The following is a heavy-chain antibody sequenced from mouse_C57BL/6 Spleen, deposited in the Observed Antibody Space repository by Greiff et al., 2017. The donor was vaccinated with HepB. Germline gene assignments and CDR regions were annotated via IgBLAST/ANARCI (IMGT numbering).Heavy chain of an antibody. CDR3: ARYPLYGSSYVYYAMDY. V-gene: IGHV1-50*01. D-gene: IGHD1-1*01. CDR1: GYTFTSYW. CDR2: IDPSDSYT. Sequence: QVQLQQPGAELVKPGASVKLSCKASGYTFTSYWMQWVKQRPGQGLEWIGEIDPSDSYTNYNQKFKGKATLTVDTSSSTAYMQLSSLTSEDSAVYYCARYPLYGSSYVYYAMDYWGQGTSVTVSS. J-gene: IGHJ4*01.